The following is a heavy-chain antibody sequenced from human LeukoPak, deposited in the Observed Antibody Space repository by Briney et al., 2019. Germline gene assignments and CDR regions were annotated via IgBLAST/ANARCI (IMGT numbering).Heavy chain of an antibody. CDR3: ARSSTLYYGMDV. CDR2: IYHSGST. CDR1: GGSISSGGYS. V-gene: IGHV4-30-2*01. D-gene: IGHD2-2*01. J-gene: IGHJ6*02. Sequence: SETLSLTCAVSGGSISSGGYSWSWIRQPPGKGLEWIGYIYHSGSTYYNPSLKSRATISVDRSKNQFSLKLSSVTAADTAVYYCARSSTLYYGMDVWGQGTTVTVSS.